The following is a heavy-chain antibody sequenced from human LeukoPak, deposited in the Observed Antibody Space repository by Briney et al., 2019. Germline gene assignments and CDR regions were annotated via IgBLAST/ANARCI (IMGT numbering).Heavy chain of an antibody. CDR2: ISSGSSYI. CDR1: GFTFSSSA. J-gene: IGHJ4*02. CDR3: ARNKKGDRYTYGHDS. V-gene: IGHV3-21*01. D-gene: IGHD5-18*01. Sequence: GGSLRLSCAASGFTFSSSAMSWVRQAPGKGLEWVSSISSGSSYIYYADSVKGRFTISRDNAKNSLYLQMNSLRAEDTAVYYCARNKKGDRYTYGHDSWGQGTLVTVSS.